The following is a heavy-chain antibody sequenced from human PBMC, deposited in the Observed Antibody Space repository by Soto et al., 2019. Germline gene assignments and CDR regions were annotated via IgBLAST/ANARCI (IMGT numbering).Heavy chain of an antibody. J-gene: IGHJ4*02. CDR2: FDPEDGET. D-gene: IGHD6-19*01. Sequence: ASVKVSCKVSGHTLSELSMHWVRQAPGKGLEWMGGFDPEDGETIYAQKFQGRVTMTEDTSTDTAYMELSSLRSEDTVVYYCATRFPGIAVASILDYWGQGTLVTVAS. CDR1: GHTLSELS. CDR3: ATRFPGIAVASILDY. V-gene: IGHV1-24*01.